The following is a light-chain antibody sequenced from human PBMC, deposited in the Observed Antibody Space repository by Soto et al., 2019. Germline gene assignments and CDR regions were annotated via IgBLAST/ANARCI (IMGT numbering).Light chain of an antibody. CDR2: DAY. CDR3: QQYSRAPIT. CDR1: QSFRGL. J-gene: IGKJ5*01. V-gene: IGKV3-11*01. Sequence: EVVLTQSPVTLSLSPGERATLSCRASQSFRGLLAWYQQKPGQAPRLLIYDAYNRATGIPPRFSGSGSGTDFTLTISRLEPEDSAVYYCQQYSRAPITFGQGTRLEIK.